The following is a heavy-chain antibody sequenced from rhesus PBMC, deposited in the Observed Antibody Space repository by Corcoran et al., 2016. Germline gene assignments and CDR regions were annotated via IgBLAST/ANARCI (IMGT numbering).Heavy chain of an antibody. J-gene: IGHJ4*01. D-gene: IGHD6-31*01. Sequence: QVQLQESGPGLVKPSETLSLTCAVSGGSISSSYSYWSGIRRGPGRGREWIGYMYYGGSTSYTTSLKIRGTISRDTSKNQFSRKLSSVTAADTAVYYCARRTLAAALDYWGQGVLVTVSS. V-gene: IGHV4-122*01. CDR3: ARRTLAAALDY. CDR1: GGSISSSYSY. CDR2: MYYGGST.